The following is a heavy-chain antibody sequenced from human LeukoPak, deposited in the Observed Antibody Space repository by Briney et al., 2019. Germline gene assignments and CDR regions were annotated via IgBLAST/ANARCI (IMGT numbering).Heavy chain of an antibody. CDR2: ISAYNGNT. CDR3: ARDREYDSSGYYYGSGAFDI. CDR1: GYTFTSYG. Sequence: ASVKVSCKASGYTFTSYGISWVRQAPGQGLEWMGWISAYNGNTNYAQKLQGRVTTTTDTSTSTAYMELRSLRSDDTAVYYCARDREYDSSGYYYGSGAFDIWGQGTMVTVSS. D-gene: IGHD3-22*01. V-gene: IGHV1-18*01. J-gene: IGHJ3*02.